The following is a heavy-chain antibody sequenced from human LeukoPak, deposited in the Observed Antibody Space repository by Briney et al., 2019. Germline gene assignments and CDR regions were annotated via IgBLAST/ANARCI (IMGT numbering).Heavy chain of an antibody. Sequence: XASGFTFSXXXXRWVRQAPGEXXEXGGRIKSKTDGGTTDYAAAVKGRFTISREDSKNRVYVQMESLKTEDTAVYYCTTAYSSSWYGEYYFDYWGQGTLVTVSS. V-gene: IGHV3-15*01. D-gene: IGHD6-13*01. J-gene: IGHJ4*02. CDR2: IKSKTDGGTT. CDR1: GFTFSXXX. CDR3: TTAYSSSWYGEYYFDY.